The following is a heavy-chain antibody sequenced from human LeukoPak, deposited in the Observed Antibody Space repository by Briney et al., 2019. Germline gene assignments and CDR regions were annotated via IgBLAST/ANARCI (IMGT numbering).Heavy chain of an antibody. J-gene: IGHJ4*02. CDR2: IHYSGST. CDR3: ASGPYRTLDY. CDR1: GGSISSYY. D-gene: IGHD1-7*01. V-gene: IGHV4-59*08. Sequence: SQTLSLTCTVSGGSISSYYWSWIRQPPGKGLEWIGYIHYSGSTKYNPSLKSRVTISVDTSKNQFSLKLSSVTAADTAVYYCASGPYRTLDYWGQGTLVTVSS.